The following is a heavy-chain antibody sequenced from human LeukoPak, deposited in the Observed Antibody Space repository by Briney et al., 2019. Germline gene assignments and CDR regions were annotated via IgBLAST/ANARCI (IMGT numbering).Heavy chain of an antibody. CDR3: ARTYYDFWSGYYSHEGNPFDY. CDR2: ISSSSSTI. D-gene: IGHD3-3*01. J-gene: IGHJ4*02. CDR1: GFTFSSYS. Sequence: GGSLRLSCAASGFTFSSYSMNWVRQAPGKGLEWVSDISSSSSTIYYADSVKGRFTISRDNAKNSLYLEMNSLRAEDAAVYYCARTYYDFWSGYYSHEGNPFDYWGQGTLVTVSS. V-gene: IGHV3-48*01.